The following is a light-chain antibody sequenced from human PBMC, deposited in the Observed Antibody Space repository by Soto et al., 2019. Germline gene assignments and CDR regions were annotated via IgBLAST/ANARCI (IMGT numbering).Light chain of an antibody. Sequence: QSVLTQPPSVSGAPGQRVTISCTGSGSSIGAGYDVHWYQQRPGIAPKLLIYNNNHRPSGVPDRFSGSKSGTSASLAITGLQAEDEADYYCQSYDSSLSGSMVFGGGTKLTVL. CDR2: NNN. CDR1: GSSIGAGYD. V-gene: IGLV1-40*02. J-gene: IGLJ2*01. CDR3: QSYDSSLSGSMV.